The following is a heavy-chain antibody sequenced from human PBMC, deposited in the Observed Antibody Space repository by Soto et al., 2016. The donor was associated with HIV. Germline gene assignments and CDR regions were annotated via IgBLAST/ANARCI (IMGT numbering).Heavy chain of an antibody. Sequence: EVQLLESGGGLVQPGGSLRLSCAASGFTFSTYAMSWVRQAPGKGLEWVSGISGSGGSTYYADSVKGRFTISRDNFKNTLYLQMNSLRAEEMAVYYCAKGSQVTMVREFDAFDIWAKGQWSSSLQ. CDR2: ISGSGGST. D-gene: IGHD3-10*01. V-gene: IGHV3-23*01. J-gene: IGHJ3*02. CDR1: GFTFSTYA. CDR3: AKGSQVTMVREFDAFDI.